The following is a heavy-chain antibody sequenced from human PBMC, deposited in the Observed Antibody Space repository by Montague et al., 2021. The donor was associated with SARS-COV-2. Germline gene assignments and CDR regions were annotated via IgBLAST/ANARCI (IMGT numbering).Heavy chain of an antibody. CDR3: ARRGSSVGGVTVSAELDY. Sequence: SETLSLTCAVYGGSFSGYYWSWIRQPPEKGLEWIGEINQSGSTNNNPSLKSRVIISVDTSKNQFSLMMSSVTAADTAVYYCARRGSSVGGVTVSAELDYWGQGTLVIVSS. J-gene: IGHJ4*02. D-gene: IGHD3-16*01. V-gene: IGHV4-34*01. CDR2: INQSGST. CDR1: GGSFSGYY.